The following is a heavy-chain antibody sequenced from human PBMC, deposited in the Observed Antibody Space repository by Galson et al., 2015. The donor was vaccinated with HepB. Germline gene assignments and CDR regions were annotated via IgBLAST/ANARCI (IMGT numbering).Heavy chain of an antibody. CDR2: ITWDGVTT. Sequence: SLRLSCAASGFTFDEYAMHWVRQAPGKGLEWLSLITWDGVTTYYADSVKGRLTISRDNSNNSLYLQMSSLRPEDTAFYYCAKEKGFRSGYFYSYFDLWGRGALVTVSS. J-gene: IGHJ2*01. V-gene: IGHV3-43D*03. D-gene: IGHD2-21*02. CDR1: GFTFDEYA. CDR3: AKEKGFRSGYFYSYFDL.